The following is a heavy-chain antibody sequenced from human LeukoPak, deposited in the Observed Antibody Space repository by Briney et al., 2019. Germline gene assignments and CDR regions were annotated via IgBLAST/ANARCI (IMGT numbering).Heavy chain of an antibody. V-gene: IGHV3-7*01. CDR2: IKQDGSEE. CDR3: ARDHYDILTGYGPFPSDY. J-gene: IGHJ4*02. D-gene: IGHD3-9*01. Sequence: GGSLRLSCAASGFTFSSYWMSWVRQAPGKGLEWVANIKQDGSEEYYVDSVKGRFTISRDNAKNSLYLQMNSLRAEDTAVYYCARDHYDILTGYGPFPSDYWGQGTLVTVSS. CDR1: GFTFSSYW.